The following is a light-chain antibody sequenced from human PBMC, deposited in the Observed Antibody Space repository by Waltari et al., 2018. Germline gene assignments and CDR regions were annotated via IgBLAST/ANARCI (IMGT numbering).Light chain of an antibody. J-gene: IGLJ3*02. CDR1: SSNIGSNY. Sequence: QSVLTQPPSASGTPGQRVTISCSGSSSNIGSNYIYWYQQLPGTAPKLLIYRNNPRPSGVPDRFSGSKSGTSASLASSGLRSGDEADYYCAAWDDSLRGWVCGGGTKVTVL. CDR3: AAWDDSLRGWV. CDR2: RNN. V-gene: IGLV1-47*01.